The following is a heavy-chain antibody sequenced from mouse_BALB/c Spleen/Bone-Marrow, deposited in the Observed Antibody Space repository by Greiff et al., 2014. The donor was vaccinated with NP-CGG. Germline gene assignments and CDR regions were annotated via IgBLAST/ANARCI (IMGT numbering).Heavy chain of an antibody. CDR3: AREGLTGKAY. CDR2: IRNKANGCRT. CDR1: GFTFTDYY. J-gene: IGHJ2*01. V-gene: IGHV7-3*02. Sequence: EVQLQESGGGLVQPGGSLRLSCATFGFTFTDYYMSWVRQPPGKALEWLGFIRNKANGCRTEYSASVKGRFTISRDKSQSILYLQMNTLRAEDSAAYFCAREGLTGKAYWGQGTPLTVSS. D-gene: IGHD4-1*01.